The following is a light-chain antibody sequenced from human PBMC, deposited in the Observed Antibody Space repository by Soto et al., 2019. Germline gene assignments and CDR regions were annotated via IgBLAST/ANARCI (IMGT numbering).Light chain of an antibody. CDR1: SSDVGGYNY. CDR2: EVS. Sequence: QSVLTQPPSASGSFGQSVTISCTGTSSDVGGYNYVSWYQQHPGKAPKLMIYEVSERPSGVPDRFSGSKSGNTASLTVSGLQADDEADYYCSSYSGTNYRYVSGTGTKVTVL. V-gene: IGLV2-8*01. J-gene: IGLJ1*01. CDR3: SSYSGTNYRYV.